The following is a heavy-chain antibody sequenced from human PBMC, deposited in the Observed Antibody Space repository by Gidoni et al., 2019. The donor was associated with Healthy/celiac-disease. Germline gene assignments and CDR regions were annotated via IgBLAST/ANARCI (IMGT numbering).Heavy chain of an antibody. CDR2: ISSSGSTI. V-gene: IGHV3-48*03. J-gene: IGHJ3*02. Sequence: EVQLVESGGGLVQPGGSLSLSCAASGFTFSSYEMNWVRQAPGKGLEWVSYISSSGSTIYYADSVKGRFTISRDNAKNSLYLQMNSLRAEDTAVYYCARVASLDAFDIWGQGTMVTVSS. CDR3: ARVASLDAFDI. CDR1: GFTFSSYE. D-gene: IGHD5-12*01.